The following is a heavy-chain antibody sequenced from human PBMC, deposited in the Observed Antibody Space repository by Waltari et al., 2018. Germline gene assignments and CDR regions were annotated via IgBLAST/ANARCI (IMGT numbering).Heavy chain of an antibody. CDR2: NYTRRHT. CDR3: ASGSSGSYYFDY. J-gene: IGHJ4*02. CDR1: GGPISSGSYY. D-gene: IGHD1-26*01. Sequence: VQLQESGPGLVKPTQTLSVTCTVSGGPISSGSYYWNWILQPAGEGLGCVCVNYTRRHTHYHPFLHSRVTISLDTSKNHFSLKLSSVTATDSAVYYCASGSSGSYYFDYWGQGTLVTVSS. V-gene: IGHV4-61*02.